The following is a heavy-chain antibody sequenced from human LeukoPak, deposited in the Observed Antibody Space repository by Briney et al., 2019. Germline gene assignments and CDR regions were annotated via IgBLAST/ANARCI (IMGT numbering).Heavy chain of an antibody. CDR2: IYTSGST. V-gene: IGHV4-61*02. J-gene: IGHJ4*02. Sequence: PSETLSLTCTVSGGSISSGSYYWSWIRQPAGKGLEWIGRIYTSGSTNYNPSLKSRVTISFDTSKNQFSLKLSSVTAADTAVYYCARSPLVRFDCWGQGALVTVSS. CDR3: ARSPLVRFDC. CDR1: GGSISSGSYY.